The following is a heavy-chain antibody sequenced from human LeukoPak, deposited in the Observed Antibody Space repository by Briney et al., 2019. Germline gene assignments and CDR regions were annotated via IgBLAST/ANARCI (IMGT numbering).Heavy chain of an antibody. CDR2: IIPILGIA. CDR1: GYTFIDSY. CDR3: ARDPSYGFGGKPAPFDY. V-gene: IGHV1-69*04. D-gene: IGHD3-16*01. J-gene: IGHJ4*02. Sequence: RASVKVSCKTSGYTFIDSYIHWVRQAPGQGLEWMGRIIPILGIANYAQKFQGRVTITADKSTSTAYMELSSLRSEDTAVYYCARDPSYGFGGKPAPFDYWGQGTLVTVSS.